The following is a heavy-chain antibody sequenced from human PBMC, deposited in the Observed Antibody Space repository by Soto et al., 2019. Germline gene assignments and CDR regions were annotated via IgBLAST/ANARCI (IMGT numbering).Heavy chain of an antibody. V-gene: IGHV1-69*01. J-gene: IGHJ3*02. CDR1: GGTFSNYA. Sequence: QVQLVQSGAEVKKPGSSVKVSCKASGGTFSNYAINWVRQAPGQGLEWMGGFIPIFDAANYAQNFWVRVTITADESTSTAYMELSGLRSEDTAMYYCARKAESYGFDIWGQGTLVTVSS. CDR2: FIPIFDAA. D-gene: IGHD3-10*01. CDR3: ARKAESYGFDI.